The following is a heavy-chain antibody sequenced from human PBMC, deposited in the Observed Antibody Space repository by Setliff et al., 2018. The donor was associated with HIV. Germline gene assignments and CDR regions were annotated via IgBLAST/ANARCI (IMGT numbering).Heavy chain of an antibody. J-gene: IGHJ5*02. V-gene: IGHV3-23*01. CDR1: GFTFRSYA. Sequence: GGSLRLSCAASGFTFRSYAMNWVRQAPGKGLEWVSVITGSGESTYYADSVKGRFTISRDNAKNSLYLQMNSLRAEDTAVYYCARAMAADFWSAYYGSKGGPAFDPWGQGTLVTVSS. D-gene: IGHD3-3*01. CDR3: ARAMAADFWSAYYGSKGGPAFDP. CDR2: ITGSGEST.